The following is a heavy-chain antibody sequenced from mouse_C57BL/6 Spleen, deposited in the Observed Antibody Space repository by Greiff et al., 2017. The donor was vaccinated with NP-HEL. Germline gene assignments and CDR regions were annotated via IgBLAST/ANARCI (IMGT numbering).Heavy chain of an antibody. CDR1: GYAFSSSG. CDR3: ARSDDGPFAY. CDR2: IYPGDGDT. V-gene: IGHV1-82*01. Sequence: QVQLQQSGPELVKPGASVKISCKASGYAFSSSGMNWVKQRPGKGLEWSGRIYPGDGDTNYNGKFKGKATLTADKSSSTAYMQLSSLTSEDSAVYFCARSDDGPFAYWGQGTLVTVSA. D-gene: IGHD2-3*01. J-gene: IGHJ3*01.